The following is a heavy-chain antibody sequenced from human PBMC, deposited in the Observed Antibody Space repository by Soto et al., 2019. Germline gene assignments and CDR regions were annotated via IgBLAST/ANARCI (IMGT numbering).Heavy chain of an antibody. Sequence: EVQLLESGGGLVQPGGSLRLSCEASGFTFSSYAMSWVRQAPGKGLEWVSVISGSGSSTYYADSVKGRFTISRDNSKNILYLQMNSLRAEDTAVYYCAKDLFYSGSYYGGDYWGQGTLVTISS. CDR3: AKDLFYSGSYYGGDY. J-gene: IGHJ4*02. CDR2: ISGSGSST. V-gene: IGHV3-23*01. CDR1: GFTFSSYA. D-gene: IGHD1-26*01.